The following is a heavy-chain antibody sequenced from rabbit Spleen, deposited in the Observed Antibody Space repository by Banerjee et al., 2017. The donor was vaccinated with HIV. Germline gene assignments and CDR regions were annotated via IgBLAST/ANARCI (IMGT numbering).Heavy chain of an antibody. V-gene: IGHV1S45*01. Sequence: QERLVESGGGLVQPGGTLTLTCTASGFSFSSSYYMCWVRQAPGKGLEWIACINSYTGKSVYATWAKGPFTISKTSSTTVTLQMTSLTVADTATYFCVREVYHILGLWGPGTLVTVS. J-gene: IGHJ6*01. CDR3: VREVYHILGL. D-gene: IGHD1-1*01. CDR2: INSYTGKS. CDR1: GFSFSSSYY.